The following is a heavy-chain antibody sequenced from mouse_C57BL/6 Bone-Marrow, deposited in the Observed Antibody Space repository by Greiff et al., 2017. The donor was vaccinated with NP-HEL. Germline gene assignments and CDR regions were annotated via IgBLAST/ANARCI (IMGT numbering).Heavy chain of an antibody. J-gene: IGHJ2*01. D-gene: IGHD1-1*01. Sequence: QVQLQQSGAELVRPGTSVKVSCKASGYAFTNYLIEWVKQRPGQGLEWIGVINPGSGGTNYNEKFKGKATLTADKSSSTAYMQLSSLTSKDSAVYFCARSLYPGRFDYWGQGTTLTVSS. CDR3: ARSLYPGRFDY. CDR2: INPGSGGT. V-gene: IGHV1-54*01. CDR1: GYAFTNYL.